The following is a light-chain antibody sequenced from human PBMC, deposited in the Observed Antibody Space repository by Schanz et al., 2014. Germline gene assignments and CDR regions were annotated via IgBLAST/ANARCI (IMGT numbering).Light chain of an antibody. CDR1: SSDVGSYKL. Sequence: QSALTQPPSASGSPGQSVTISCTGISSDVGSYKLVSWYQQHPGKAPKLMIYEATKRPSGVSDRFSGSKSGKTASLTISGLQTEDEADYYCCSYTSSSTLVVFGGGTKLTVL. CDR3: CSYTSSSTLVV. J-gene: IGLJ2*01. CDR2: EAT. V-gene: IGLV2-14*02.